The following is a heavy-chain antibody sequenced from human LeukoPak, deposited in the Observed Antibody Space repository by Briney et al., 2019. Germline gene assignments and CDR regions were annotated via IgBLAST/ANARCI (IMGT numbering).Heavy chain of an antibody. Sequence: SVKVSCKASGYTFTSYYMHWVRQAPGQRLEWMGRIIPILGITHSTQKFQGRVTITADKSTSTAYMELSSLRSEDTAVYYCARDRGGESSSSKYNWFDPWGQGTLVTVSS. J-gene: IGHJ5*02. D-gene: IGHD6-6*01. V-gene: IGHV1-69*04. CDR3: ARDRGGESSSSKYNWFDP. CDR2: IIPILGIT. CDR1: GYTFTSYY.